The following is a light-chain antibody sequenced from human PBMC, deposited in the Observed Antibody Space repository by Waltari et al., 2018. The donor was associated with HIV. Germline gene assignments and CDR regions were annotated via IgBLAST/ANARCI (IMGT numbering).Light chain of an antibody. Sequence: QSVLTQPPSASGTPGQRVTISCSGSTSSIGSNTVNWYQQLPGTAPKLLIYRYHQRPSGVPNRFSGSKSDTSASLAISGLQSEDEADYYCAAWDDNLNGPLFGGGTKLTVL. CDR2: RYH. V-gene: IGLV1-44*01. CDR1: TSSIGSNT. J-gene: IGLJ2*01. CDR3: AAWDDNLNGPL.